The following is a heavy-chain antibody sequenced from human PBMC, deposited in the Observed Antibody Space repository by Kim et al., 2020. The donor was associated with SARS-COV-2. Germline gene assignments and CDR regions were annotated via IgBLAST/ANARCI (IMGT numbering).Heavy chain of an antibody. CDR3: ARGKESTVTGGRTDAFDI. Sequence: SETLSLTCAVYGGSFSGYYWSWIRQPPGKGLEWIGEINHSGSTNYNPSLKSRVTISIDTSKNQFSLKLSSVTAADTAVYYCARGKESTVTGGRTDAFDIWGQGTMVTVSS. J-gene: IGHJ3*02. D-gene: IGHD4-17*01. V-gene: IGHV4-34*01. CDR1: GGSFSGYY. CDR2: INHSGST.